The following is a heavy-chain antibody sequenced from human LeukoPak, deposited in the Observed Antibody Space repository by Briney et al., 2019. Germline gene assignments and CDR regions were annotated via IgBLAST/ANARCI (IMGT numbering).Heavy chain of an antibody. CDR3: ARWGEDSSGYFTLDGWFDP. CDR2: ISSSSSYI. V-gene: IGHV3-21*01. Sequence: GGSLRLSCAASGFTFSSYSMNWVRQAPGKGLEWVSSISSSSSYIYYADSVKGRFTISRGNAKNSLYLQMNSLRAEDTAVYYCARWGEDSSGYFTLDGWFDPWGQGTLVTVSS. CDR1: GFTFSSYS. D-gene: IGHD3-22*01. J-gene: IGHJ5*02.